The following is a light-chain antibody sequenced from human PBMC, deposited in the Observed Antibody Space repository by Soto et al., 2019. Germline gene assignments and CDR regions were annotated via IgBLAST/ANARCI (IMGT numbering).Light chain of an antibody. J-gene: IGKJ4*01. CDR1: QGIGTW. V-gene: IGKV1D-12*01. CDR2: GAS. Sequence: DLQMTQSPSSMSASVGDRVTITCRASQGIGTWLAWYQQKPGKGPKLLMYGASTLQSGVPSRFSGSGSGTDFTLTISSLQPEDFATYYCQQTNTFPLTFGGGTKVEIK. CDR3: QQTNTFPLT.